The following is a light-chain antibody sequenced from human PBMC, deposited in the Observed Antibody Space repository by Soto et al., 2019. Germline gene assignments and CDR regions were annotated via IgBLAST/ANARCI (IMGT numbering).Light chain of an antibody. J-gene: IGKJ3*01. CDR3: QQRSNWPPIFT. Sequence: EIVLTQSPATLSLSPGERATLSCRASQSVSIYLAWYQQKPGQAPRLLIYDASNRATGIPARFSGSGSGTDFTLTISILEPEDFAVYYCQQRSNWPPIFTFGPGTKVDFK. CDR1: QSVSIY. V-gene: IGKV3-11*01. CDR2: DAS.